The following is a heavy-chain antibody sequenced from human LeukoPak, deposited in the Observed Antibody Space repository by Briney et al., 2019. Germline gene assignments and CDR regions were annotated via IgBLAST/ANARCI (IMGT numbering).Heavy chain of an antibody. CDR1: GYTFTSYD. CDR3: ATEGGKSYYFDY. CDR2: IIPLLDII. J-gene: IGHJ4*02. V-gene: IGHV1-69*04. D-gene: IGHD3-10*01. Sequence: SVKVSCKASGYTFTSYDINWVRQAPGQGLEWMGRIIPLLDIINYAQKWQGRVTIIADKSTSTVYMQLSGLRSEDTAVYFCATEGGKSYYFDYWGQGALVTVSS.